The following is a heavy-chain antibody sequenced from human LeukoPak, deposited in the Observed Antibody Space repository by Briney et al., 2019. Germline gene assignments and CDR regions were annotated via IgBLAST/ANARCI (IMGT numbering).Heavy chain of an antibody. CDR2: IYYSGTT. CDR1: GVSINSDTHF. V-gene: IGHV4-39*01. D-gene: IGHD3-3*02. Sequence: SETLSLTCSVSGVSINSDTHFWDWIRRPPGKGLEWIGSIYYSGTTYYSNPSLKSRVTMSVDTSKNQFSLKLSSVTAADTAVYYCARRISADGQFEYWGQGTLVTVSS. J-gene: IGHJ4*02. CDR3: ARRISADGQFEY.